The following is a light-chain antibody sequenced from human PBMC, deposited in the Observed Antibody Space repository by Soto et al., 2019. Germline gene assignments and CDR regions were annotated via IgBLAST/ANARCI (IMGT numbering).Light chain of an antibody. V-gene: IGLV2-14*01. Sequence: QSVLTQPASVSRSPGQSISISCTGTSSDVGGYNYVSWYQQHPGKAPKLMIYEVNNRPSGVSNRFSGSKSGNTASLTISGLQAEDEPDYYCSSYTSSIPYVFGTGTKLTVL. CDR3: SSYTSSIPYV. J-gene: IGLJ1*01. CDR2: EVN. CDR1: SSDVGGYNY.